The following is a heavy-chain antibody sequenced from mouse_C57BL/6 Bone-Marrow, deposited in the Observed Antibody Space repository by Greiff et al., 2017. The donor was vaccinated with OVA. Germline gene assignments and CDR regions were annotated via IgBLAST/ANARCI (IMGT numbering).Heavy chain of an antibody. CDR3: ARSLLPWFAY. CDR1: GYTFTSYG. Sequence: QVHVKQSGAELARPGASVKLSCKASGYTFTSYGISWVKQRTGQGLEWIGEIYPRSGNTYYNEKFKGKATLTADKSSSTAYMDLRSLTSEDSAVYFCARSLLPWFAYWGQGTLVTVSA. CDR2: IYPRSGNT. V-gene: IGHV1-81*01. J-gene: IGHJ3*01.